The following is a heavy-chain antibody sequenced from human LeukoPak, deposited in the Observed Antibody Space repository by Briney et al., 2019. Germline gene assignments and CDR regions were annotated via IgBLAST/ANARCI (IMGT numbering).Heavy chain of an antibody. CDR1: GGSISSYY. J-gene: IGHJ3*02. CDR3: ARSRCSSISCASRGAFDI. V-gene: IGHV4-59*12. CDR2: IYYSGST. Sequence: SETLSLTCTVSGGSISSYYWSWIRQPPGKGLEWIGYIYYSGSTNYNPSLKSRVTMSVDTSKNQFSLKLSSVTAADTAVYYCARSRCSSISCASRGAFDIWGQGTMVTVSS. D-gene: IGHD2-2*01.